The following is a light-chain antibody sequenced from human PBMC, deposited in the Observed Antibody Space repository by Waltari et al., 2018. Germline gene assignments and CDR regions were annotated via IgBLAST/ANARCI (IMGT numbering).Light chain of an antibody. J-gene: IGLJ2*01. CDR3: SSYTISSTTV. CDR2: GVK. Sequence: WCHKHPGKAPKLMVYGVKNRPSGVSDRFSGSKSGNTASQTISVLQAEDEADYSCSSYTISSTTVFGGGTKLTVL. V-gene: IGLV2-14*03.